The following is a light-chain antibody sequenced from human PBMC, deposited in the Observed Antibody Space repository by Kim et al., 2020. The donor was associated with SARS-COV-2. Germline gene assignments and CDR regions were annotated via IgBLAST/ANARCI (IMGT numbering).Light chain of an antibody. CDR3: QQSYSTPRT. J-gene: IGKJ2*01. V-gene: IGKV1-39*01. CDR1: QSISSY. CDR2: GAS. Sequence: DIQMTQSPFSLSASVGDRVTITCRASQSISSYLNWYQQKPGKAPKLLIYGASSLQSGVPSRFSGSGSGTDFTLTISSLQPEDFATYYCQQSYSTPRTFGQGTKLEI.